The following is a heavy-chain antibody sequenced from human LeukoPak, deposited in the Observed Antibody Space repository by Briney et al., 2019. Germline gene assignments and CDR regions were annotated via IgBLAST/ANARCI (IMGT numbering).Heavy chain of an antibody. D-gene: IGHD1-1*01. CDR2: IYYSGST. CDR3: ATTGTTGNFYRDV. Sequence: PSETLSLTCTVSGGSISSYYWSWIRQPPGKGLEWIGYIYYSGSTNYNPSLKSRVTISVDTSKNQFSLKLSSVTAADTAVYYCATTGTTGNFYRDVWGKETTVTVSS. V-gene: IGHV4-59*01. CDR1: GGSISSYY. J-gene: IGHJ6*03.